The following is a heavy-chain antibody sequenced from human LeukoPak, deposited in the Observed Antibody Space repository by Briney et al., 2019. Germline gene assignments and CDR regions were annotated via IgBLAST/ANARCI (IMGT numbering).Heavy chain of an antibody. J-gene: IGHJ3*02. D-gene: IGHD1-26*01. V-gene: IGHV1-2*02. CDR2: INPNSGGT. Sequence: GASVKVSCKASGYTFTSYAMNWVRQTPGQGLEWMGWINPNSGGTNYAQKFQGRVTMTRDTSISTAYMELSRLRSDDTAVYYCAAGWELPDNLGGDAFDIWGQGTMVTVSS. CDR3: AAGWELPDNLGGDAFDI. CDR1: GYTFTSYA.